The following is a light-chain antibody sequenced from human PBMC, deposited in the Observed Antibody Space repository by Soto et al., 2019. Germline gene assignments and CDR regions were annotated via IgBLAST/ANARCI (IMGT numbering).Light chain of an antibody. CDR3: SSYTSSSTLVV. V-gene: IGLV2-14*01. Sequence: QSALTQPASVSGSPGQSITISCTGTSSDVGGYNYVSWYQQHPGKAPKLMIYDVSNRPSGVSNRSSGSKSRNTASLTISGLQAEDEADYYCSSYTSSSTLVVFGGGTKLTVL. CDR1: SSDVGGYNY. CDR2: DVS. J-gene: IGLJ2*01.